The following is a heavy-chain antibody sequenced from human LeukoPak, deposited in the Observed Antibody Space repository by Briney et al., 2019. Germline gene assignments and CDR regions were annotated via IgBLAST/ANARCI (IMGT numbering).Heavy chain of an antibody. D-gene: IGHD2-2*01. V-gene: IGHV3-21*06. CDR2: IRGSGPYI. J-gene: IGHJ4*02. CDR1: GFTFSDYS. CDR3: ARENRAHVVVVPAAIDY. Sequence: GGSLRLSCAASGFTFSDYSMNWVRQAPGKGLEWVPSIRGSGPYIYYADSLKGRFTISRDNARNSLYLQMNSLRAEDTAVYYCARENRAHVVVVPAAIDYWGQGTLVTVSS.